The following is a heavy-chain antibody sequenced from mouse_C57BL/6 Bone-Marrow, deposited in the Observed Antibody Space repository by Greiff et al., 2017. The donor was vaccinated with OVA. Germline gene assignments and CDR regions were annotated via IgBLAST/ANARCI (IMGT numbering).Heavy chain of an antibody. Sequence: VQLQQSGAELVRPGPSVKMSCKASGYTFTNYWLGWAKQRPGHGLEWIGDIYPGGGYTTYNEKFKGKATLTADKSSSTAYMQFSSLTSEDSAIYYCARYTLYQAWFGYWGQGTLVTVSA. CDR1: GYTFTNYW. V-gene: IGHV1-63*01. J-gene: IGHJ3*01. CDR2: IYPGGGYT. CDR3: ARYTLYQAWFGY.